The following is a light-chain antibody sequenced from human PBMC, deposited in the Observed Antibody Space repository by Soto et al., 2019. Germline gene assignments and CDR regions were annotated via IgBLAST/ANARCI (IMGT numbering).Light chain of an antibody. CDR3: SSYSSTSTRRL. CDR2: DVT. V-gene: IGLV2-14*03. CDR1: SNEIGGYNY. J-gene: IGLJ1*01. Sequence: QPVLTQPASVSGSPGQSITIPCTGTSNEIGGYNYVSWYQKFPGKAPKLIIYDVTNRPSGVSFRFSGSKSGNTASLTISGLQAEDEAGYHCSSYSSTSTRRLFGAGTKVTVL.